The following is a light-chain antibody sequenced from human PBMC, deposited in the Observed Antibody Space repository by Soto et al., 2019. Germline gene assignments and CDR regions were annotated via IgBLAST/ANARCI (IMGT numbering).Light chain of an antibody. Sequence: DIQLTQSPSSVSASVGDRVTITCRASRDISSWLAWYQQKPGQAPNILVFAASTLQRGVPTRFSGRGSGTEFTLTIDSLQPEDFATYYCQQADSLPLKFGGGTKV. CDR1: RDISSW. J-gene: IGKJ4*02. V-gene: IGKV1-12*01. CDR2: AAS. CDR3: QQADSLPLK.